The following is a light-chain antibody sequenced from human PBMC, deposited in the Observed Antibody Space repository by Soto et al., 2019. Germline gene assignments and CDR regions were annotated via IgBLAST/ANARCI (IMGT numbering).Light chain of an antibody. Sequence: EIVLMQSPGTLSLSPGARATLSCRASQSIRNNYLAWYQQKPGQAPRLLIYDASSRATGIPDRFSGGGSGTDFTLTISRLEPEDFAVYYCQQFSSYPLTFGGGTKVDIK. CDR1: QSIRNNY. CDR2: DAS. V-gene: IGKV3-20*01. J-gene: IGKJ4*01. CDR3: QQFSSYPLT.